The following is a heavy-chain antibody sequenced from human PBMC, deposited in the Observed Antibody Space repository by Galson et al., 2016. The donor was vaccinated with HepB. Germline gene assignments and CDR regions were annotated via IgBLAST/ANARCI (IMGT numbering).Heavy chain of an antibody. CDR2: IYYSGST. D-gene: IGHD2-21*02. CDR1: GGSFSNNNYY. CDR3: ARRVVVTALVRDGVEY. J-gene: IGHJ4*02. V-gene: IGHV4-39*01. Sequence: SETLSLTCTVSGGSFSNNNYYGGWIRQPPGKGLEYIGSIYYSGSTYYNPSLKSRVTISVVTSENQFSLRLRSVTAADTAVYCCARRVVVTALVRDGVEYWGQGILVIVSS.